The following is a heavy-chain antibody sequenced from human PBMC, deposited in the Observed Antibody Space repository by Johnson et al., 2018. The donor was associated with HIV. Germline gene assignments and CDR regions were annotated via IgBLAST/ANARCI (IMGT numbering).Heavy chain of an antibody. CDR1: GFTFSSYG. Sequence: VQLVESGGGVVQPGRSLRLSCAASGFTFSSYGMHWVRQAPGKGLEWVSVVYRGGSTYYADSVKGRFTVSRDNSENTLFLQMNSLRDEDTAVYYCAKDPGYCSGGSCYTLIGWGVWGQGTMVTVSS. CDR2: VYRGGST. J-gene: IGHJ3*01. V-gene: IGHV3-NL1*01. D-gene: IGHD2-15*01. CDR3: AKDPGYCSGGSCYTLIGWGV.